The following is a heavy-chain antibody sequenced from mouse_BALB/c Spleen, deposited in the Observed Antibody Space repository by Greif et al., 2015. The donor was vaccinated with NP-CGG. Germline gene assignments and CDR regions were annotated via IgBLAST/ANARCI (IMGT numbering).Heavy chain of an antibody. D-gene: IGHD3-1*01. CDR3: AGSGYVGLYAMDY. CDR2: ISSGGSYT. V-gene: IGHV5-9-4*01. Sequence: EVQGVESGGGLVKPGGSLKLSCAASGFTFSSYAMSWVRQSPEKRLEWVAEISSGGSYTYYPDTVTGRFTISRDNAKNTLYLEMSSLRSEDTAMYYCAGSGYVGLYAMDYWGQGTSVTVSS. J-gene: IGHJ4*01. CDR1: GFTFSSYA.